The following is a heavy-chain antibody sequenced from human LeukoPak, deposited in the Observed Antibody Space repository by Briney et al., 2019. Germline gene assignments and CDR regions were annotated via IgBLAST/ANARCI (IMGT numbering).Heavy chain of an antibody. D-gene: IGHD4-17*01. CDR1: GGSISSYY. V-gene: IGHV4-59*01. Sequence: SETLSLTCTVSGGSISSYYWTWIRQPPGKGLEWIGYIYYSGSTNYNPSLKSRVTISVDTSKNQFSLKLTSVTAADTAVYYCARGKPVYGATDYWGQGTLVTVSS. CDR2: IYYSGST. CDR3: ARGKPVYGATDY. J-gene: IGHJ4*02.